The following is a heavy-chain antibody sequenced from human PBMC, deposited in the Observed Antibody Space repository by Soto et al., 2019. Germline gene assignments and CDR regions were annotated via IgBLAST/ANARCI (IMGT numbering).Heavy chain of an antibody. V-gene: IGHV1-46*02. D-gene: IGHD1-26*01. CDR2: INPGGGRT. J-gene: IGHJ6*02. Sequence: QVHLVQSGAEVKKPGASMKVSCKASGYSFNSFYVHWVRQAPGQGLEWLGLINPGGGRTTYAQKFQGRVTVTRDTSTSTVYMELSSLRSEDTAVYYCATDMHPTTPYYYYSGIDVWGQGTTVTVSS. CDR1: GYSFNSFY. CDR3: ATDMHPTTPYYYYSGIDV.